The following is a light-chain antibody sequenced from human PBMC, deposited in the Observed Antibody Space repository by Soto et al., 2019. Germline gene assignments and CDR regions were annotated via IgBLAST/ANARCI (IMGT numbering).Light chain of an antibody. CDR3: MQALQTRWT. V-gene: IGKV2-28*01. J-gene: IGKJ1*01. CDR1: QSLLHSNGYNY. Sequence: DIVMTQFPLSLSVTPGEPASISCRSSQSLLHSNGYNYLDWYLQKPGQSPQLLIYLGSNRASGVPDRFIGSGSGTDFSLKISRVEAEDVGVYYCMQALQTRWTFGQGTKVEIK. CDR2: LGS.